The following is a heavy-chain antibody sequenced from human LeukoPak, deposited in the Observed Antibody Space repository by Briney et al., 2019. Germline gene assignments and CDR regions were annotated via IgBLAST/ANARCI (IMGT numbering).Heavy chain of an antibody. CDR3: TKEEYSISPSFDC. J-gene: IGHJ4*02. CDR2: IRSGGSDK. Sequence: GGSLRLSCAASGFTFSTYCMNWVRQAPGKGLEWVAFIRSGGSDKYCADSVKGRFTISRDDFENTLSLQMNSLRAEDTGVYYCTKEEYSISPSFDCWGQGTLVTVSS. V-gene: IGHV3-30*02. CDR1: GFTFSTYC. D-gene: IGHD6-6*01.